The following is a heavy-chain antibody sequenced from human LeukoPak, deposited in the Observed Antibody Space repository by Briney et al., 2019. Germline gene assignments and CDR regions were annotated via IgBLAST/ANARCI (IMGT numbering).Heavy chain of an antibody. J-gene: IGHJ4*02. CDR2: IYYSGST. D-gene: IGHD4-23*01. V-gene: IGHV4-59*01. Sequence: SETLSLTCTVSGGSISSYYRSWIRQPPGKGLEWIGYIYYSGSTNYNPSLKSRVTISVDTSKNQFSLKLSSVTAADTAVYYCASVPPWFNDGNYVPETHGGQGTLVTVSS. CDR1: GGSISSYY. CDR3: ASVPPWFNDGNYVPETH.